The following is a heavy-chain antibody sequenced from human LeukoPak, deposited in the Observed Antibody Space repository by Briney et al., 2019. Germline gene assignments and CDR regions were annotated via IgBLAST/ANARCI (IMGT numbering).Heavy chain of an antibody. D-gene: IGHD5-18*01. V-gene: IGHV3-21*01. CDR2: ISSSSSYI. CDR3: ARDSGYSYGKPLDY. J-gene: IGHJ4*02. CDR1: GFTFSSYS. Sequence: GGSLRLSCAASGFTFSSYSMNWVRQAPGKGLEWVSSISSSSSYIYYADSVKGRFTIPRDNAKNSLYLQMNSLRAEDTAVYYCARDSGYSYGKPLDYWGQGTLVTVSS.